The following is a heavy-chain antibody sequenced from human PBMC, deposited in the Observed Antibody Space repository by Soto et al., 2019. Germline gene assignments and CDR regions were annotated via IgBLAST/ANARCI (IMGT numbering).Heavy chain of an antibody. J-gene: IGHJ4*02. CDR2: IYHSGST. CDR3: ARTLRRGPPFDY. V-gene: IGHV4-4*02. D-gene: IGHD3-10*01. Sequence: KASETLSLTCAVSGGSISSSNWWSWVRQPPGKGLEWIGEIYHSGSTNYNPSLKSRVTISVDTSKNQFSLKLSSVTAADTAVYYCARTLRRGPPFDYWGQGTLVTVSS. CDR1: GGSISSSNW.